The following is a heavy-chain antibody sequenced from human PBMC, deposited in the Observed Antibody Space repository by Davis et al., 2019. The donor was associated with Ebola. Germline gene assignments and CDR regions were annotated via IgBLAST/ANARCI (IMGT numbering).Heavy chain of an antibody. CDR3: VREYGTTKWIDP. D-gene: IGHD4-17*01. CDR2: ISVIDGNT. CDR1: GYIFTDYG. V-gene: IGHV1-18*01. Sequence: ASVKVSCKASGYIFTDYGVSWVRQAPGQGLEWLGWISVIDGNTYYAQKLQDRVSMTADTSTRTIYMELSSLTSDDTAMYYCVREYGTTKWIDPWGQGTLVTVSS. J-gene: IGHJ5*02.